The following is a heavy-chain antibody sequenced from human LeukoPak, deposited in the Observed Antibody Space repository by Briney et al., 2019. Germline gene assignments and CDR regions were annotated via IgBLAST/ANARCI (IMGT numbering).Heavy chain of an antibody. CDR3: AKGSLGSWYYFDY. J-gene: IGHJ4*02. Sequence: GGSLRLSCAASGFTFSTSAMSWVRQAPGKGPEWVSTFGRSGSDTYYSDSVKGRFTIFRDNSKNTLYLQMNSLRDEDTAVYYCAKGSLGSWYYFDYWGQGTLVTVSS. CDR2: FGRSGSDT. V-gene: IGHV3-23*01. D-gene: IGHD6-13*01. CDR1: GFTFSTSA.